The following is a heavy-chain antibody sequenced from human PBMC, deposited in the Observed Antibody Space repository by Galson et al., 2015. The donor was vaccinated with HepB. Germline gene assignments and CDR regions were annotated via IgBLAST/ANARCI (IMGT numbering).Heavy chain of an antibody. CDR2: IIPILGIA. Sequence: SVKVSCKASGGTFSRYTISWVRQAPGQGLEWMGRIIPILGIANYAQKFQGRVTITADKSTSTAYMELSSLRSEDTAVYYCARCGGYYYGMDVWGQGTTVTVSS. V-gene: IGHV1-69*02. J-gene: IGHJ6*02. CDR3: ARCGGYYYGMDV. CDR1: GGTFSRYT. D-gene: IGHD3-16*01.